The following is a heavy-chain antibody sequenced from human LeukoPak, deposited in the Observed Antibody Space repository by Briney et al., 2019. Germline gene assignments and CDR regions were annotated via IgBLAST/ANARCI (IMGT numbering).Heavy chain of an antibody. D-gene: IGHD6-19*01. J-gene: IGHJ4*02. CDR1: GYTFPGYY. Sequence: ASVKVSCKASGYTFPGYYMHWVRQAPGQGLEWMGWINPNSGGTNYAQKFQGRVTMTRDTSISTAYMELSRLRSDDTAVYYCARSWIGRAVAGKGEFDYWGQGTLVTVSS. CDR3: ARSWIGRAVAGKGEFDY. V-gene: IGHV1-2*02. CDR2: INPNSGGT.